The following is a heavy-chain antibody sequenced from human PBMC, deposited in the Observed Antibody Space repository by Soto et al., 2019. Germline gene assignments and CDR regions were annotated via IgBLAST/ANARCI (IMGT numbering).Heavy chain of an antibody. CDR2: ISYDGSNK. CDR1: GFTFSSYA. Sequence: GGSLRLSCAASGFTFSSYAMHWVRQAPGKGLEWVAVISYDGSNKYYADSVKGRFTISRDNSKNTLYLQMNSLRAEDTAVYYCTTDRWPYPFMIVSLDPRLDGMDVWGQGTTVTVSS. D-gene: IGHD3-22*01. V-gene: IGHV3-30-3*01. J-gene: IGHJ6*02. CDR3: TTDRWPYPFMIVSLDPRLDGMDV.